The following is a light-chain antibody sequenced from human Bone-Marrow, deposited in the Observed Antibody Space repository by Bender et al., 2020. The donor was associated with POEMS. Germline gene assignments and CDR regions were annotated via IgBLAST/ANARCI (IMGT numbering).Light chain of an antibody. V-gene: IGLV1-44*01. J-gene: IGLJ3*02. CDR3: ADRENSLNGWV. CDR2: SSH. CDR1: SSNIGAHA. Sequence: QSVLTQPPSASGTPGQRVTISCSGGSSNIGAHAVNWFQHLPGTAPKLLIYSSHRRPSEVPDRFSGSRSGTSASLAISGLQSEDEADYYCADRENSLNGWVFSGGTKLTVL.